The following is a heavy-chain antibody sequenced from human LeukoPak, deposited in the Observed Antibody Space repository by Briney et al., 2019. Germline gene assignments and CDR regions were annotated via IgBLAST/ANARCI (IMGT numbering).Heavy chain of an antibody. J-gene: IGHJ4*02. CDR1: GYTFTSYG. Sequence: ASVKVSCKASGYTFTSYGISWVRQSPRQGLGWVRWISAYNGNTNYAQKLQGRVTMTTETSTSTAYMELRSLRSDDTAVYYCARDPLRWQTPSDWGQGTLVTVSS. CDR2: ISAYNGNT. D-gene: IGHD4-17*01. CDR3: ARDPLRWQTPSD. V-gene: IGHV1-18*01.